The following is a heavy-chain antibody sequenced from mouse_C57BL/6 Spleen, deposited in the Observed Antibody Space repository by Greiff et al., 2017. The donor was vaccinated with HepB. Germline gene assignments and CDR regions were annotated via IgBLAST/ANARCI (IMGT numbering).Heavy chain of an antibody. Sequence: VQLQQSGPELVKPGASVKISCKASGYTFTDYYMNWVKQSHGKSLEWIGDINPNNGGTSYNQKFKGKATLTVDKSSSTAYMELRSLTSEDSAVYYCARGAYVSTYYWYFDVWGTGTTVTVSS. CDR3: ARGAYVSTYYWYFDV. CDR2: INPNNGGT. J-gene: IGHJ1*03. CDR1: GYTFTDYY. V-gene: IGHV1-26*01. D-gene: IGHD1-1*01.